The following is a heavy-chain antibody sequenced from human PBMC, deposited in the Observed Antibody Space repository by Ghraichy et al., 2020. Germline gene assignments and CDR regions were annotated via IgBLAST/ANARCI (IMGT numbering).Heavy chain of an antibody. Sequence: SETLSLTCTVSGGSISSYYWSWIRQPPGKGLEWIGYIYYSGSTNYNPSLKSRVTISVDTSKNQFSLKLSSVTAADTAVYYCARLAEELNLNRDTKNNFDPWGQGTLVTVSS. V-gene: IGHV4-59*08. CDR3: ARLAEELNLNRDTKNNFDP. D-gene: IGHD1/OR15-1a*01. CDR2: IYYSGST. J-gene: IGHJ5*02. CDR1: GGSISSYY.